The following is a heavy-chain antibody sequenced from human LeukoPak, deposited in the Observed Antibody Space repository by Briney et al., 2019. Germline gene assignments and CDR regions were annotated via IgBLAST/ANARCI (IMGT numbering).Heavy chain of an antibody. CDR1: GFTFSSYW. Sequence: GGSLRLSCEPSGFTFSSYWMHWVRQAPGKGLVWVSRINSDGSSTSYADSVKGRFTISRDNAKNTLYLQMNSLRAEDTAVYYCARAKMATIDGLDYWGQGTLVTVSS. J-gene: IGHJ4*02. CDR3: ARAKMATIDGLDY. V-gene: IGHV3-74*01. D-gene: IGHD5-24*01. CDR2: INSDGSST.